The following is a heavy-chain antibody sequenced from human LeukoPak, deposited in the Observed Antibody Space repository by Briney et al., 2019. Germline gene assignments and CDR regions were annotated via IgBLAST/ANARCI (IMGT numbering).Heavy chain of an antibody. J-gene: IGHJ3*02. V-gene: IGHV4-34*01. CDR3: ARASFRRGYCSGGSCLWAFDI. CDR2: INHSGST. D-gene: IGHD2-15*01. Sequence: KPSETLSLTCAVYGGSFSGYYWSWIRQPPGKGLEWIGAINHSGSTNYNPSLKRRVTISVDTSKNQSSLKLSSVTAADTAVYYCARASFRRGYCSGGSCLWAFDIWGQGTMVTFSS. CDR1: GGSFSGYY.